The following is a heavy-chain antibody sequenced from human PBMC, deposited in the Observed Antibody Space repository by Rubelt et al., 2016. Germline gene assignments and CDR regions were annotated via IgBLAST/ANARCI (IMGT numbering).Heavy chain of an antibody. D-gene: IGHD2-15*01. J-gene: IGHJ4*02. CDR2: ITHSGST. CDR1: DGSFSAYY. Sequence: WGAGLLKPSETLSLTCAVYDGSFSAYYWSWIRQPPGKGLEWIGEITHSGSTYNNPSLKSRVTISADTSKKQISLKLNSVTAADTAVYYCARFRFCSGGSCETDNWGQGTLVTVSS. V-gene: IGHV4-34*01. CDR3: ARFRFCSGGSCETDN.